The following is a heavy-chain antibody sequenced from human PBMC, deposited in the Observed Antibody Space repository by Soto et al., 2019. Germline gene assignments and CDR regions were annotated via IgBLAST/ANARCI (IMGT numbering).Heavy chain of an antibody. CDR3: AKNPGYYYDSTGYQFDY. CDR2: ISYGGGTT. Sequence: LRLSCAASEFTFSNYAMSWVRQAPGKGLEWVSAISYGGGTTYYADSVKGRFTISRDNSKNTLYLQMNSLRAEDTAVYYCAKNPGYYYDSTGYQFDYWGQGTLVTVSS. D-gene: IGHD3-22*01. CDR1: EFTFSNYA. J-gene: IGHJ4*02. V-gene: IGHV3-23*01.